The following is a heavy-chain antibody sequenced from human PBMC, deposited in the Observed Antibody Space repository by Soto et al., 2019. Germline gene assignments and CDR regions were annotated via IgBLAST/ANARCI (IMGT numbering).Heavy chain of an antibody. Sequence: ASVKASCKAFGYTFTTYAMHWVREAPGQRLEWMGWINAGNGNTKYSQKFQGRVTITRDTSASTAYMELSSLRSEDTAVYYCARGLRITIFGVVTTDAFDIWGQGTMVTVSS. V-gene: IGHV1-3*01. J-gene: IGHJ3*02. D-gene: IGHD3-3*01. CDR1: GYTFTTYA. CDR2: INAGNGNT. CDR3: ARGLRITIFGVVTTDAFDI.